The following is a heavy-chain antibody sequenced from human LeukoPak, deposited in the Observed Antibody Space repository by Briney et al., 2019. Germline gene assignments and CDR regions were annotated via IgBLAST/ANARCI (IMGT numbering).Heavy chain of an antibody. Sequence: GGSRRLSCAAPAFTFSNYAMSWVRQAPGKGLEWVSAFSGSGGSTYYADSVKGRFTISRDNSKNTLYLQMNSLRAEDTAVYYCAKDVGYCSSTTCYKPFDYWGQGTLVTVSS. CDR3: AKDVGYCSSTTCYKPFDY. J-gene: IGHJ4*02. CDR2: FSGSGGST. V-gene: IGHV3-23*01. CDR1: AFTFSNYA. D-gene: IGHD2-2*02.